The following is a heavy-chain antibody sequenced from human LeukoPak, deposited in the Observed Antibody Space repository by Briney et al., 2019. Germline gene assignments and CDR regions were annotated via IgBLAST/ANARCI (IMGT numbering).Heavy chain of an antibody. CDR1: GGSISSYY. Sequence: PSETLSLTCTVSGGSISSYYWSWIRQPPGKGLEWIGYIYYSGSTNYNPSLKSRVTISVDTSKNQFSLKLSSVTAADTAVYYCARGHYDFWSGYFSWFDPWGQGTLVTVSS. J-gene: IGHJ5*02. CDR3: ARGHYDFWSGYFSWFDP. CDR2: IYYSGST. V-gene: IGHV4-59*12. D-gene: IGHD3-3*01.